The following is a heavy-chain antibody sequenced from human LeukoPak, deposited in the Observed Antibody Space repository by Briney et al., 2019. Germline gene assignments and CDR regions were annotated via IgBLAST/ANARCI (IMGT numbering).Heavy chain of an antibody. Sequence: GGSLRLSCAASGFTFDDYAMHWVRQAPGKGLEWVAFIRYDGSNKYYADSVKGRFTISRDNSKNTLYLQMNSLRAEDTAVYYCAKDHKYRIAAAGRGWYFDYWGQGTLVTVSS. CDR3: AKDHKYRIAAAGRGWYFDY. J-gene: IGHJ4*02. CDR1: GFTFDDYA. V-gene: IGHV3-30*02. CDR2: IRYDGSNK. D-gene: IGHD6-13*01.